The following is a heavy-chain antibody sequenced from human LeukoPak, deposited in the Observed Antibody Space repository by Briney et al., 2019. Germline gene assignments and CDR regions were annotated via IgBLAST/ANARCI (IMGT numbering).Heavy chain of an antibody. CDR1: GGSISSYF. Sequence: SETLSLTCTVSGGSISSYFWSWIRQPPGKGLEWIGYVYYSGSTNYNPSLKSRVTISVDTSKNQFSLKLSSVTAADTAVYYCARGSIAVAGTLFDYWGQGTLVTVSS. CDR2: VYYSGST. V-gene: IGHV4-59*01. CDR3: ARGSIAVAGTLFDY. D-gene: IGHD6-19*01. J-gene: IGHJ4*02.